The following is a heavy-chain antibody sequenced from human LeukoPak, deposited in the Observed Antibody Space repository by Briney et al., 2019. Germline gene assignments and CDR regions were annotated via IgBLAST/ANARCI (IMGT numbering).Heavy chain of an antibody. CDR2: ISGSGGST. CDR1: GFTFSSYA. J-gene: IGHJ4*02. CDR3: AEAPGGGSGPD. V-gene: IGHV3-23*01. D-gene: IGHD2-15*01. Sequence: GGSLRLSCAASGFTFSSYAMSWVRQAPGKGLEWVSAISGSGGSTYYADSVKGRFTISRDNSKNTLYLQMNSLRAEDTAVYYCAEAPGGGSGPDWGQGTLVTVSS.